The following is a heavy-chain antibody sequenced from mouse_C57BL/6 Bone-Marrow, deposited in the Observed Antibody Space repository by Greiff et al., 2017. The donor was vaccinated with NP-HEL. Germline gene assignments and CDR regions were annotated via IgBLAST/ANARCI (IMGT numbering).Heavy chain of an antibody. CDR2: IDPENGDT. V-gene: IGHV14-4*01. CDR1: GFNIKDDY. D-gene: IGHD1-1*01. J-gene: IGHJ3*01. CDR3: TSYYYGSSYGAY. Sequence: EVQLQQSGAELVRPGASVKLSCTASGFNIKDDYMHWVKQRPEQGLEWIGWIDPENGDTEYASKFKGKATITADTSSNTAYLQLSSLTSEDTAVYYCTSYYYGSSYGAYWGQGTLVTVSA.